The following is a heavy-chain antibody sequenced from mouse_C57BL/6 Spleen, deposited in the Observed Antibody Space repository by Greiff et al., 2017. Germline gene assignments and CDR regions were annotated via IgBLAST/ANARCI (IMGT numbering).Heavy chain of an antibody. CDR3: ARSYYGSSYRGYFDY. D-gene: IGHD1-1*01. CDR1: GYAFSSYW. V-gene: IGHV1-80*01. Sequence: QVQLQQSGAELVKPGASVKISCKASGYAFSSYWMNWVKQRPGKGLEWIGQIYPGDGDTNYNGKFKGKATLTADKSSSTAYMQLSSLTSEDSAVYFCARSYYGSSYRGYFDYWGQGTTLTVSS. CDR2: IYPGDGDT. J-gene: IGHJ2*01.